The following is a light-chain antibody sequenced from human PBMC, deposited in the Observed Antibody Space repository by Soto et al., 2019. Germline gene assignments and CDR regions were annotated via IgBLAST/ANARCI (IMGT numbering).Light chain of an antibody. CDR1: QDVGNF. CDR3: QQYGSLPIT. V-gene: IGKV1-33*01. Sequence: QMTQSPSSLSASIGDRVTISCQASQDVGNFLNWYQQRPGKAPYVXIYDASNLDSGVSSRFSGSGSGRDFSFTITSLQPDDVATYFCQQYGSLPITFGQGTRLEIK. J-gene: IGKJ5*01. CDR2: DAS.